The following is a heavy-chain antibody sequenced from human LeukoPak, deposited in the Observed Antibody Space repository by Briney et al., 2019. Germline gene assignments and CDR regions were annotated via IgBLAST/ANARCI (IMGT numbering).Heavy chain of an antibody. CDR3: ARVWAWGSGNYFDN. CDR1: GSTLDAFG. D-gene: IGHD7-27*01. V-gene: IGHV3-20*04. J-gene: IGHJ4*02. Sequence: GGSLRLSCAASGSTLDAFGMTWVRQAPGKGLEWVSAIRGDAGSTDYADSVKGRFTISRDNAKNSLYLQMNSLRVEDTALYYCARVWAWGSGNYFDNWGQGTLVTVSS. CDR2: IRGDAGST.